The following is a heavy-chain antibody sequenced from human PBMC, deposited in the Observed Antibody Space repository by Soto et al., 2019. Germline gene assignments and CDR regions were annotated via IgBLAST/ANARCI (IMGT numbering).Heavy chain of an antibody. Sequence: HPGGSLRLSCAASGFTFSSYWMSWVRQAPGKGLEWVANIKQDGSEKYYVDSVKGRFTISRDNAKNSLYLQMNSLRAEDTAVYYCARGPITIFGVVIPFDYWGQGTLVTVSS. CDR3: ARGPITIFGVVIPFDY. D-gene: IGHD3-3*01. J-gene: IGHJ4*02. V-gene: IGHV3-7*04. CDR1: GFTFSSYW. CDR2: IKQDGSEK.